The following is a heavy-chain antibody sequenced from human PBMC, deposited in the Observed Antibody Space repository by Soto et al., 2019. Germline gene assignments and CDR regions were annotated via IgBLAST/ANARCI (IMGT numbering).Heavy chain of an antibody. Sequence: GSLRLSCAASGFRFSNHGMSWVRQAPGKGLEWVAAMSGSGDDAYYADSVKGRFTISRGNSKNTLYLQMNSLRAEDTAIYFCAKKVTIYAVDPADYWGQGTQVTVSS. CDR2: MSGSGDDA. J-gene: IGHJ4*02. V-gene: IGHV3-23*01. D-gene: IGHD3-3*01. CDR1: GFRFSNHG. CDR3: AKKVTIYAVDPADY.